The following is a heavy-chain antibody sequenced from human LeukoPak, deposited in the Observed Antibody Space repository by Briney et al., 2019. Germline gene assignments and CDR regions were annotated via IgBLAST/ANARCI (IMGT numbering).Heavy chain of an antibody. J-gene: IGHJ4*02. CDR1: GFTFSNYW. CDR3: ARVSYGSGSYYSAPDY. CDR2: IKQDRSEK. Sequence: GGSLRLSCAASGFTFSNYWMNWVRQAPGKGLEWVANIKQDRSEKYYVDSVKGRFTISRDNAKNSLYLQMNSLRAEDTAVYYCARVSYGSGSYYSAPDYWGQGTLVTVSS. D-gene: IGHD3-10*01. V-gene: IGHV3-7*01.